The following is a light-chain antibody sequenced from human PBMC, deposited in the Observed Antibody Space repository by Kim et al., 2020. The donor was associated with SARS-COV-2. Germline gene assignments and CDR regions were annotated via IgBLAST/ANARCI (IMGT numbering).Light chain of an antibody. Sequence: GQMVTISCTGTGSDVDGYNYVSWNQQHPGKSPKLMIYDVSKRPSVFPDRFSGSKSGNTASLTISGLQAEDEADYYCCSYAGSYTFVFGGGTQLTVL. CDR3: CSYAGSYTFV. CDR1: GSDVDGYNY. V-gene: IGLV2-11*01. CDR2: DVS. J-gene: IGLJ2*01.